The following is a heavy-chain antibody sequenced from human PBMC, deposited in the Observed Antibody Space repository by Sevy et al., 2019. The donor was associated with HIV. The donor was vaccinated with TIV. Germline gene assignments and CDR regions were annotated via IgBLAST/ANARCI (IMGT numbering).Heavy chain of an antibody. J-gene: IGHJ6*03. V-gene: IGHV3-74*01. D-gene: IGHD1-26*01. CDR3: TRGDPIVPPAGYYYHMDV. CDR1: GFTFDSYW. CDR2: INSDGCST. Sequence: GGSLRLSCVASGFTFDSYWMHWVRQAPGKGLVWVSRINSDGCSTPYADSVKGRFTISRDNAKNTLYLQLNRLGAEDTAVYYCTRGDPIVPPAGYYYHMDVWGKGTTVTVSS.